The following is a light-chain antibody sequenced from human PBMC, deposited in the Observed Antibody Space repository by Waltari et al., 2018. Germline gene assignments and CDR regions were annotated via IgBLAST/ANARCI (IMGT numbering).Light chain of an antibody. CDR1: QSLLNSNGYNY. CDR2: LSS. J-gene: IGKJ2*01. V-gene: IGKV2-28*01. Sequence: DIVMTQSPLSLPVTPGEPASISCTSTQSLLNSNGYNYLEWYLQKPGKSPQLLIVLSSERASGVPDRCSGSGSGTDFTLKISRVEAEDVGVYYCMQSRQTPYTFGQGTRVEI. CDR3: MQSRQTPYT.